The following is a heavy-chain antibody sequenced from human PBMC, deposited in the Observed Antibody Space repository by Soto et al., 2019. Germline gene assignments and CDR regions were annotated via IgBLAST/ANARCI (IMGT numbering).Heavy chain of an antibody. CDR1: GFIFKMYW. CDR2: IYNDGTYS. J-gene: IGHJ4*02. Sequence: GGSLRLSCAASGFIFKMYWMHWVRQSPGKGLVWISRIYNDGTYSDYADSVGGRFTISRDNVNDTLYLQMNNLRAEDSGLYYCTRGPRPISTGTGAYWGQGTQVTVSS. CDR3: TRGPRPISTGTGAY. D-gene: IGHD3-10*01. V-gene: IGHV3-74*01.